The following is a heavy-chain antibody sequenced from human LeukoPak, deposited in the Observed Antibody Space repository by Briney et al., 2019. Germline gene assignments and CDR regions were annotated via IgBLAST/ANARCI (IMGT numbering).Heavy chain of an antibody. V-gene: IGHV4-59*01. CDR2: IYYSGGT. CDR3: ASYSSSWYYFDY. CDR1: GGSISSYY. D-gene: IGHD6-13*01. J-gene: IGHJ4*02. Sequence: PSETLSLTCTVSGGSISSYYWSWIRQPPGKGLEWIGYIYYSGGTNYNPSLKSRVTISVDTSKNQFSLKLSSVTAADTAVYYCASYSSSWYYFDYWGQGTLVTVSP.